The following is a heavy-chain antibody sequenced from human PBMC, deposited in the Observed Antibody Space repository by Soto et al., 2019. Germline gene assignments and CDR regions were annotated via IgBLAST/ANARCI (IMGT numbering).Heavy chain of an antibody. CDR2: ISGSGGST. CDR1: GFTFSSYA. Sequence: GGSLRLSCAASGFTFSSYAMSWVRQAPGKGLEWVSAISGSGGSTYYADSVKGRFTISRYNSKNTLYLQMNSLRAEDTAVYYCAKGLRYNYYYGSGSYYNVQGNWFDPWGQGTLVTVSS. V-gene: IGHV3-23*01. CDR3: AKGLRYNYYYGSGSYYNVQGNWFDP. J-gene: IGHJ5*02. D-gene: IGHD3-10*01.